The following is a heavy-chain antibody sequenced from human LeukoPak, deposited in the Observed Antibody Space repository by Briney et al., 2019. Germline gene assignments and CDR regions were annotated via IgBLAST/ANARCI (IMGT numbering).Heavy chain of an antibody. CDR2: ISAYNGNT. D-gene: IGHD3-16*02. J-gene: IGHJ4*02. CDR1: GYTFTSYG. CDR3: ARDLMITFGGVIPRYFDY. V-gene: IGHV1-18*01. Sequence: PGASVKVSCKASGYTFTSYGISCVRQAPGQGLEWMGWISAYNGNTNYAQKLQGSVTMTTDTSTSTAYMELRSLRSDDTAVYYCARDLMITFGGVIPRYFDYWGQGTLVTVSS.